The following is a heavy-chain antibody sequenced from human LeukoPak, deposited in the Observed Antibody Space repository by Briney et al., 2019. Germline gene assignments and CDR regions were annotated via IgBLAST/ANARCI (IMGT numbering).Heavy chain of an antibody. CDR2: IYHRGST. J-gene: IGHJ2*01. V-gene: IGHV4-61*05. CDR3: ARREYYDSTGYFDL. D-gene: IGHD3-22*01. CDR1: GGSISSSTYY. Sequence: PSETLSLTCTVSGGSISSSTYYWAWIRQPPGKGLEGIGEIYHRGSTNFNPSLNSRVSISIDKSKNQFSLKLSSVTAADTAVYYCARREYYDSTGYFDLWGRGTLVTVSS.